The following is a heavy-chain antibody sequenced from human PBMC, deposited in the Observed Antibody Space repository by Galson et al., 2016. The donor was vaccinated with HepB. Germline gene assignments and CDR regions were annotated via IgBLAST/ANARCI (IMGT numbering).Heavy chain of an antibody. Sequence: GAEVKKPGESLKISCQASGYSLSNYWIGWVRQLPGKGLEWMGLIRPGVSTTYYRPSLQGQVTISADKSLFTAYLQWSNLRASDSGLYYCASATDGNFFFDYWAQGTLVTVSS. J-gene: IGHJ4*02. CDR3: ASATDGNFFFDY. CDR1: GYSLSNYW. CDR2: IRPGVSTT. D-gene: IGHD5-24*01. V-gene: IGHV5-51*01.